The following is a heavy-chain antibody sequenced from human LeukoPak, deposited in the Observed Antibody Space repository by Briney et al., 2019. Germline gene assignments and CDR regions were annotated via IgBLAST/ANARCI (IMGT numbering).Heavy chain of an antibody. CDR2: IYYSGST. J-gene: IGHJ4*02. Sequence: PSETLSLTFSVPGGSISSGDYYWSWIRQPPGKGLEGIEYIYYSGSTYYNPSLKSRVTISVDTYKNQFSLKLSSVTAADTAVYYCARTYCSSTSCYTFDYWGQGTLVTVSS. CDR1: GGSISSGDYY. V-gene: IGHV4-30-4*08. CDR3: ARTYCSSTSCYTFDY. D-gene: IGHD2-2*02.